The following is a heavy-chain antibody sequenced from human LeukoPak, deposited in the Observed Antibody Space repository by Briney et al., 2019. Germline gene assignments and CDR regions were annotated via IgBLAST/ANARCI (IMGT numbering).Heavy chain of an antibody. D-gene: IGHD6-19*01. J-gene: IGHJ1*01. CDR2: VQPDGSAK. Sequence: PGGSLGLSCAASGFTFRSNWMNWVRQAPGKGLEGVAHVQPDGSAKIYADSVKGRFTISRDNAKDSVYLQLNSPRVEDTAVYYCARDFFGWSSLGHWGQGTLVTVSS. CDR3: ARDFFGWSSLGH. CDR1: GFTFRSNW. V-gene: IGHV3-7*01.